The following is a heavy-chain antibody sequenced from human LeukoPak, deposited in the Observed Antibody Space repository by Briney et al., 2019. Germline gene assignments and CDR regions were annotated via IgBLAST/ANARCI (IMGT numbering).Heavy chain of an antibody. J-gene: IGHJ3*02. V-gene: IGHV4-59*01. CDR3: ARGGWSAFDI. CDR2: IYYSGST. D-gene: IGHD3-10*01. Sequence: RSSETLSLTCTVSGGSISSYYWSWIRQPPGKGLEWIGYIYYSGSTNYNPSLKSRVTISVDTSKNQFSMKLRSVTAADTAVYYCARGGWSAFDIWGQGTMVTVSS. CDR1: GGSISSYY.